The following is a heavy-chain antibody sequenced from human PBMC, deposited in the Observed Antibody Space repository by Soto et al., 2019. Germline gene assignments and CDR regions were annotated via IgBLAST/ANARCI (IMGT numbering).Heavy chain of an antibody. D-gene: IGHD1-26*01. Sequence: LHESGPGLVKPSETLSLICNVSGDSVARFYWSWLRQSAEKGLEWIGRIYSTGGTAYNPALEGRITISLDRSNNHVSLEMKSVTAADTAVYFCARDLSGTGLDIWGRGTRVTVSS. CDR1: GDSVARFY. CDR3: ARDLSGTGLDI. V-gene: IGHV4-4*07. J-gene: IGHJ6*02. CDR2: IYSTGGT.